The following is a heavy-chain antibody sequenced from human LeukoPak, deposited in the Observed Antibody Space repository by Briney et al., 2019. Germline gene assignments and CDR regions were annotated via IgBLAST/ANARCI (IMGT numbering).Heavy chain of an antibody. V-gene: IGHV5-51*01. Sequence: GESLKISCKGSGYSFTSYWIGWVRQMPGKGLEWMGIIYPGDSDTRYSPSFQGQVTISADKSISTAYLQWSSLKASDTAMYYCARVHYYETSDWVNYFDYWGQGTLVTVSS. CDR3: ARVHYYETSDWVNYFDY. CDR1: GYSFTSYW. CDR2: IYPGDSDT. D-gene: IGHD3-22*01. J-gene: IGHJ4*02.